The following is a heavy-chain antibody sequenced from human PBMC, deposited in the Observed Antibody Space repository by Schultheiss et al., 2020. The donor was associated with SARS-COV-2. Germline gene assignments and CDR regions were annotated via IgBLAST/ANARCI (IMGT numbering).Heavy chain of an antibody. V-gene: IGHV3-15*01. CDR2: IKSKTDGGTT. Sequence: GGSLRLSCAASGFTFSNAWMSWVRQAPGKGLEWVGRIKSKTDGGTTDYAAPVKGRFTISRDDSKNTLYLQMNSLKTEDTAVYYCTTDHHTNYCSGDSCYVLTFDYWGQGTLVTVSS. CDR3: TTDHHTNYCSGDSCYVLTFDY. J-gene: IGHJ4*02. CDR1: GFTFSNAW. D-gene: IGHD2-15*01.